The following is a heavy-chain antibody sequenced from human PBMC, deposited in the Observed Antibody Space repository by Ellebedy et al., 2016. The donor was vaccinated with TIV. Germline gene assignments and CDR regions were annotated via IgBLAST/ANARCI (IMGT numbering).Heavy chain of an antibody. CDR1: GYTFTSYY. CDR3: ARDGPYYDYVWGSLRFDY. CDR2: INPSGGST. J-gene: IGHJ4*02. V-gene: IGHV1-46*01. Sequence: ASVKVSCXASGYTFTSYYMHWVRQAPGQGLEWMGIINPSGGSTSYAQKFQGRVTMTRDTSTSTVYMELGSLRSEDTAVYYCARDGPYYDYVWGSLRFDYWGQGTLVTVSS. D-gene: IGHD3-16*01.